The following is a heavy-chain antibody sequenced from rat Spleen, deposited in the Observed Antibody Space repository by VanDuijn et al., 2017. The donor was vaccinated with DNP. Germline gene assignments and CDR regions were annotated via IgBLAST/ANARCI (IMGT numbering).Heavy chain of an antibody. CDR3: AKGGDYGGFDY. Sequence: EVQLVESGGGLVQPGRSMTLSCAASGFTFSSFPMAWVRQAPTKGLEWVACMSPTTRSSYYRDSVRGRFTVSRDDSTSTLYLQMNSLRSEDTATYYCAKGGDYGGFDYWGQGVMVTVSS. J-gene: IGHJ2*01. CDR2: MSPTTRSS. V-gene: IGHV5-46*01. CDR1: GFTFSSFP. D-gene: IGHD1-11*01.